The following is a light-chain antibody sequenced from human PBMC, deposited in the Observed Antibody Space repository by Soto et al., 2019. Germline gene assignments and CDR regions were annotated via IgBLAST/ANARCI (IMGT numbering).Light chain of an antibody. CDR1: QSISRW. CDR2: DAS. J-gene: IGKJ2*01. CDR3: QQYVNYPYT. V-gene: IGKV1-5*01. Sequence: DIQMTQSPSTLSPSVGDRVAITCLAIQSISRWLAWYQPKPGKAPKLLIYDASSLASGVPSRFSGSGSGTEFNLSISSLQPDDFVNDYCQQYVNYPYTFGQGKKLEIK.